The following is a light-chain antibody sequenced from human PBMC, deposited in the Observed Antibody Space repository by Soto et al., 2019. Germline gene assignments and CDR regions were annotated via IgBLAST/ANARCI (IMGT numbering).Light chain of an antibody. CDR3: CSYAGSYTFV. CDR2: DVN. V-gene: IGLV2-11*01. Sequence: QSVLTQPRSVSGSPGQSVTISCTGTSSDVGGYNYVSWYQQHPGKAPKLMIYDVNKRPSGVPDRFSGSKSGNTAYLTISGLQSEDEADYYCCSYAGSYTFVFGTGTKLTVL. CDR1: SSDVGGYNY. J-gene: IGLJ1*01.